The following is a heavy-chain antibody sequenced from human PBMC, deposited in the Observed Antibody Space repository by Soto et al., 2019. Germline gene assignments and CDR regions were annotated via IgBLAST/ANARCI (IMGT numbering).Heavy chain of an antibody. Sequence: PSETLSLTCTVSGGSISSSSYYWGWIRQPPGKGLEWIGYIYYSGTTNYNPSLKSRVTISVDTSKNQFSLKLTSVTAADTAVYYCARRENDGDYVFDYWGQGTLVTVSS. CDR1: GGSISSSSYY. CDR2: IYYSGTT. J-gene: IGHJ4*02. CDR3: ARRENDGDYVFDY. D-gene: IGHD4-17*01. V-gene: IGHV4-61*05.